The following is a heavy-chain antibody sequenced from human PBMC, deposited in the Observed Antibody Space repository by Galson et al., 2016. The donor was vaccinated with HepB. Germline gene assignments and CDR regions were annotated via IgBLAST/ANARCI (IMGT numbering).Heavy chain of an antibody. J-gene: IGHJ4*02. CDR3: AKGLDYAGHLGAFDY. D-gene: IGHD4-23*01. CDR2: ISSDGNDQ. V-gene: IGHV3-30*18. Sequence: SLRLSCAASGFTFSSFTMHWVRQTPGKNLERLAIISSDGNDQYYTDSVKGRFTISRDNSKNTLSLQMNSLRPADTAVYFCAKGLDYAGHLGAFDYWGQGTLVTVSS. CDR1: GFTFSSFT.